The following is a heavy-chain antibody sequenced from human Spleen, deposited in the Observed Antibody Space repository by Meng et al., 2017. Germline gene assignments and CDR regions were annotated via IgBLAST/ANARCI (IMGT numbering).Heavy chain of an antibody. J-gene: IGHJ4*02. Sequence: QVELQELGPGLVRPSETLSLTCTVSGGSVSSGSYYWSWIRQPPGKGLEWIGYIYYSGSTNYHPSLKSRVTISVDTSKNQFSLKLSSVTAADTAVYYCARNDFWSGYFDYWGQGTLVTVSS. CDR3: ARNDFWSGYFDY. CDR1: GGSVSSGSYY. D-gene: IGHD3-3*01. CDR2: IYYSGST. V-gene: IGHV4-61*01.